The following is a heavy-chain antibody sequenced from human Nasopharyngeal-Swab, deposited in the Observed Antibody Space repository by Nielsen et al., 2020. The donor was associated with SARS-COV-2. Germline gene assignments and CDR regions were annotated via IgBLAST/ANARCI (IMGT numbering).Heavy chain of an antibody. Sequence: GESLKISCAASGFTFNNYNFNWVRQAPGKGLGWVSSISSSSSYIYYADSVKGRFTISRDNAKNSLYLQMNSLRAEDTAVYYCASLWGMDVWGQGTTVTVSS. CDR2: ISSSSSYI. V-gene: IGHV3-21*01. CDR1: GFTFNNYN. CDR3: ASLWGMDV. J-gene: IGHJ6*02. D-gene: IGHD2/OR15-2a*01.